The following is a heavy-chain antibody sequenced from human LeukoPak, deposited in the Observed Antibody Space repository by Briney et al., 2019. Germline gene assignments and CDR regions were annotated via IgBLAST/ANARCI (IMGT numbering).Heavy chain of an antibody. V-gene: IGHV4-39*01. J-gene: IGHJ4*02. Sequence: SETLSLTCTVSGGSISSSSYYWGWIRQPPGKGLEWIGSIYYSGSTYYNPSLKSRVTISVGTSKNQFSLKLSSVTAADTAVYYCARLRGQQLAIGYWGQGTLVTVSS. CDR2: IYYSGST. CDR1: GGSISSSSYY. CDR3: ARLRGQQLAIGY. D-gene: IGHD6-13*01.